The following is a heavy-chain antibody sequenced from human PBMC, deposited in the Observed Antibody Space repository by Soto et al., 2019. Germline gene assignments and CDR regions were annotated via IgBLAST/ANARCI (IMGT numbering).Heavy chain of an antibody. CDR3: AKRLTVVDTAMVAPFDY. D-gene: IGHD5-18*01. J-gene: IGHJ4*02. Sequence: GASVKVSCKASGGTFSSYAISWVRQAPGQGLEWMGGIIPIFGTANYAQKFQGRVTITADESTSTAYMPLSSLRSEDTAVYYCAKRLTVVDTAMVAPFDYWGQGTLVTVSA. V-gene: IGHV1-69*13. CDR2: IIPIFGTA. CDR1: GGTFSSYA.